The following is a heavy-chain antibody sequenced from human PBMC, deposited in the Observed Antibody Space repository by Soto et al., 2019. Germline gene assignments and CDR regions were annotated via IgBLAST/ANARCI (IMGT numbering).Heavy chain of an antibody. Sequence: DVQLVESGGGLVQPGRSLRLSCAASGFTFDDYAMHWVRQAPGKGLEWVSGISWNSGSIGYADSVKGRFTISRDNAKNSLYLQMNSLRAEDTALYYCAKDRGFGELGGYYYYGMDVWGQGTTVTVSS. V-gene: IGHV3-9*01. CDR1: GFTFDDYA. J-gene: IGHJ6*02. CDR2: ISWNSGSI. CDR3: AKDRGFGELGGYYYYGMDV. D-gene: IGHD3-10*01.